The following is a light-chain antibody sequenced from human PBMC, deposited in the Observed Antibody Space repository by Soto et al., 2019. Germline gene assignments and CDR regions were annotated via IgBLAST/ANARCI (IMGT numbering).Light chain of an antibody. Sequence: DIQLTQSPSFLSASVGDRVTITCRASQGISSYLAWYQQKPGKAPKLLIYAASSLQRGVPSRFSGSGSGTGFTLTISSLQPDDFATYYCQHYNSYSEAFGQGTKVDIK. J-gene: IGKJ1*01. V-gene: IGKV1-9*01. CDR1: QGISSY. CDR2: AAS. CDR3: QHYNSYSEA.